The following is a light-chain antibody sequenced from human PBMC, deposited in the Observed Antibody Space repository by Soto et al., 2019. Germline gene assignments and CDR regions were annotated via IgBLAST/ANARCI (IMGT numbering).Light chain of an antibody. CDR1: SSDVGGYSY. J-gene: IGLJ1*01. CDR2: DAT. V-gene: IGLV2-11*01. Sequence: QSALTQPHSVSGSPGQSVTISCTGTSSDVGGYSYVSWYQQHPGKAPELIIYDATERPSGVPDRFSGSKSGNTASLTISGLQAEDEADYYCCSYTGSYSYVFGIGTKVTVL. CDR3: CSYTGSYSYV.